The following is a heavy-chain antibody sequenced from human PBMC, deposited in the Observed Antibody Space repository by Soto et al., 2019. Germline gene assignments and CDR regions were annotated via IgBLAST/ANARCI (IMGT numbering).Heavy chain of an antibody. CDR2: ISGDGGST. J-gene: IGHJ6*02. CDR1: GFTFDDYA. CDR3: AKDIGPRWVRSSSYYYDYGMDV. V-gene: IGHV3-43*02. Sequence: GGSLRLSCAASGFTFDDYAMHWVRQAPGKGLEWVSLISGDGGSTYYADTVKGRFTISRDNSKNSLHLQMNSLRTEDTGLYYCAKDIGPRWVRSSSYYYDYGMDVWGQGTTVTVSS. D-gene: IGHD6-13*01.